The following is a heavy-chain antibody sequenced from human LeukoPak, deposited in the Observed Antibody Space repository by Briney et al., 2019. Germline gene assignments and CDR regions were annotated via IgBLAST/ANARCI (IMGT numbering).Heavy chain of an antibody. J-gene: IGHJ2*01. Sequence: GGSLRLSCAASGFTFSSHDMHWFRQATGKGLEWVSAIGPAGSTYYPTSLKDRFTISTENDNNYLFLQMNNLRGRDTAVYYCARGRSRATITWYIDLWGRGTLVTVSS. V-gene: IGHV3-13*01. D-gene: IGHD1-14*01. CDR1: GFTFSSHD. CDR3: ARGRSRATITWYIDL. CDR2: IGPAGST.